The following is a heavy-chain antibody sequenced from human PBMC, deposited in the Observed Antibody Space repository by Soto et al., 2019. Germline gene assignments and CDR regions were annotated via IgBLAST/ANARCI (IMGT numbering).Heavy chain of an antibody. D-gene: IGHD3-3*01. Sequence: GGSLRLSCAASGFTFSSYSMNWVRQAPGKGLEWVSYISSSSSTIYYADSVKGRFTISRDNAKNSLYLQVNSLRAEDTAVYYCARTSFYYDFWSGPHEGAFDIWGQGTMVTVSS. CDR2: ISSSSSTI. CDR1: GFTFSSYS. CDR3: ARTSFYYDFWSGPHEGAFDI. V-gene: IGHV3-48*01. J-gene: IGHJ3*02.